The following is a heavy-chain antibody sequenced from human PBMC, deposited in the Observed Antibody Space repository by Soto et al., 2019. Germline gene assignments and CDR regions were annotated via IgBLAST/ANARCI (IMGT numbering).Heavy chain of an antibody. D-gene: IGHD3-16*01. Sequence: QVQLQESGPGLVKPSQTLSLTCTVSGGSISSGGYYWSWIRQHPGKGLEWIGYIYYSGSTYYNPALKSRVTISVDTSKDQFSLKLSSVTAADTAVYYCARDVARGGNFDYWGQGTLVTVSS. CDR3: ARDVARGGNFDY. CDR1: GGSISSGGYY. CDR2: IYYSGST. V-gene: IGHV4-31*03. J-gene: IGHJ4*02.